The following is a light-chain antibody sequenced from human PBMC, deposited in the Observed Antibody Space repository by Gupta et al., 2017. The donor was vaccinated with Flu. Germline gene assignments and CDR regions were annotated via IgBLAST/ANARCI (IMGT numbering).Light chain of an antibody. V-gene: IGKV3-11*01. Sequence: EIVLTQSPATLSLSPGERATLSCRASQSVSSYLGWYQQKPGQAPRLLIYDASNSAAGIPDRFSGSGSGTDFTLTISSREPEDFAVYYWQQRSNWYSFGQGTKLEIK. CDR1: QSVSSY. CDR3: QQRSNWYS. J-gene: IGKJ2*03. CDR2: DAS.